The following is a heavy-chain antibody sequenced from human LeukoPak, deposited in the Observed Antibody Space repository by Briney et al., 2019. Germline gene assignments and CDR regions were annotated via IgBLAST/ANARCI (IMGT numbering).Heavy chain of an antibody. V-gene: IGHV1-18*01. D-gene: IGHD3-10*01. CDR2: ISAYNGNT. J-gene: IGHJ4*02. Sequence: ASVKVSCKASGYTFTSYGISWVRQAPGRGLEWMGWISAYNGNTNYAQKLQGRVTMTTDTSTSTAYMELRSLRSDDTAVYYCARDSQNYYGSGSYYNFISPPDYWGQGTLVTVSS. CDR1: GYTFTSYG. CDR3: ARDSQNYYGSGSYYNFISPPDY.